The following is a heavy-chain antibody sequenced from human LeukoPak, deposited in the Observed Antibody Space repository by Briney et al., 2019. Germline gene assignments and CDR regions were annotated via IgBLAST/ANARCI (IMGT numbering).Heavy chain of an antibody. CDR3: ARVSESEGYGMDV. CDR2: ISAYNGNT. V-gene: IGHV1-18*01. J-gene: IGHJ6*02. D-gene: IGHD1-14*01. Sequence: ASVKVSCKASGYTFTSYGISWVRQAPGQGLEWMGWISAYNGNTNYAQKLQGRVTMTTDTSTSTAYMKLRSLRSDDTAVYYCARVSESEGYGMDVWGQGTTVTVSS. CDR1: GYTFTSYG.